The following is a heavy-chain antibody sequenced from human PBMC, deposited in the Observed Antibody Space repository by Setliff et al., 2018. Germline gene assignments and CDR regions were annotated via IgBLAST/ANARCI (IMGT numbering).Heavy chain of an antibody. CDR3: AREDGPNYYYYYMDI. CDR1: GGSIRNYY. CDR2: IQTSGTT. V-gene: IGHV4-4*07. D-gene: IGHD2-8*01. Sequence: PSETLSLTCTVSGGSIRNYYWSWIRQPAGKGLEWIGHIQTSGTTNYNPSLKSRVTISVDTSKNQFSLKLSAVTAADTAVYFCAREDGPNYYYYYMDIWGKGTTVTVSS. J-gene: IGHJ6*03.